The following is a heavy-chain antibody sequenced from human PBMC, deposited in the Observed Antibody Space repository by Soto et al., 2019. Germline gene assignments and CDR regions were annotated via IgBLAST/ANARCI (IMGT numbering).Heavy chain of an antibody. CDR2: ISAHNGNT. V-gene: IGHV1-18*01. J-gene: IGHJ4*02. D-gene: IGHD1-1*01. CDR1: GYAFTTYC. Sequence: QVHLVQSGAEVKKPGASVKVSCKVSGYAFTTYCLTWVRQAPGQGLEWMGWISAHNGNTNYAQKLQGRVTVTRDTAASTAYMELRSLRSDDTAVYYCARGGYGDYWGQGALVTVSS. CDR3: ARGGYGDY.